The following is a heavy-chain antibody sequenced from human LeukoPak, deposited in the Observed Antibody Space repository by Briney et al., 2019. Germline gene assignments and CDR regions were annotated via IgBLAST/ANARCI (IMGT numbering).Heavy chain of an antibody. CDR2: FDPEDGET. CDR3: ATSSSGSYYSYYFDY. J-gene: IGHJ4*02. Sequence: SVKVSCKVSGYTLTELSMHWVRQAPGKGREWMGGFDPEDGETIYAQKFQGRVTMTEDTSTDTAYMELSSLRSEDTAVYYCATSSSGSYYSYYFDYWGQGTLVTVSS. CDR1: GYTLTELS. D-gene: IGHD1-26*01. V-gene: IGHV1-24*01.